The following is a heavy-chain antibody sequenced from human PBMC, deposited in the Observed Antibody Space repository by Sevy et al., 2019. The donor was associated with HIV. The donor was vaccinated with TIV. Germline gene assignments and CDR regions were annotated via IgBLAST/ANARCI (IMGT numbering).Heavy chain of an antibody. CDR2: TYYRSRWSY. J-gene: IGHJ4*02. CDR3: ARAGNVGDV. V-gene: IGHV6-1*01. CDR1: GDSVSSNTAA. Sequence: SQTLSLTCVISGDSVSSNTAAWNWIRQSPSRGLEWLGRTYYRSRWSYDYAVSLKSRITISSDTSKNLFSLQLNSVTPEETAISSCARAGNVGDVWGRGTLVTVSS. D-gene: IGHD2-21*01.